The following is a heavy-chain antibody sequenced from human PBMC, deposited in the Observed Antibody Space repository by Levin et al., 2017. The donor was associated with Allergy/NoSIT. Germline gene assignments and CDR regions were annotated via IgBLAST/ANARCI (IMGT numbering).Heavy chain of an antibody. CDR2: IIPIFGTA. Sequence: GASVKVSCKASGGTFSSYAISWVRQAPGQGLEWMGGIIPIFGTANYAQKFQGRVTITADESTSTAYMELSSLRSEDTAVYYCASNNYYDSSGHPGYFQHWGQGTLVTVSS. D-gene: IGHD3-22*01. V-gene: IGHV1-69*13. CDR3: ASNNYYDSSGHPGYFQH. CDR1: GGTFSSYA. J-gene: IGHJ1*01.